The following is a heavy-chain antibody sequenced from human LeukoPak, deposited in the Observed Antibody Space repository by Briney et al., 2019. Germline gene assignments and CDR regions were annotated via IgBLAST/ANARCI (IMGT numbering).Heavy chain of an antibody. CDR3: AKVRRWLQSHGAFDI. CDR2: ISWNSGSI. Sequence: GRSLRLSCAASGFTFDDYAMHWVRQAPGKGLEWVPGISWNSGSIGYADSVKGRFTISRDNAKNSLYLQMNSLRAEDTALYYCAKVRRWLQSHGAFDIWGQGTMVTVSS. CDR1: GFTFDDYA. D-gene: IGHD5-12*01. V-gene: IGHV3-9*01. J-gene: IGHJ3*02.